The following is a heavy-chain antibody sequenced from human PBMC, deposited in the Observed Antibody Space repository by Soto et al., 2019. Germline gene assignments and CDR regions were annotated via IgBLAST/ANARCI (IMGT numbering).Heavy chain of an antibody. V-gene: IGHV3-23*01. CDR3: AKERREVVSGTGDS. J-gene: IGHJ4*02. CDR2: ISSSGSRT. CDR1: GFNFKTYA. D-gene: IGHD6-19*01. Sequence: EVQLLESGGGLVQPGGSRRLSCAASGFNFKTYAMSWVRQAPGRGLEWVSAISSSGSRTYYADSVKGRFTISRDNSKNALFLEMNSLRAEDTALYYCAKERREVVSGTGDSWGRGILVTVSS.